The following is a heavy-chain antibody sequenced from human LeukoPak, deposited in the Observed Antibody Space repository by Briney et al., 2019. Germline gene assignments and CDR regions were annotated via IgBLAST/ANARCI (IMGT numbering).Heavy chain of an antibody. D-gene: IGHD2-15*01. CDR1: GGSISSSSYY. CDR3: ARLLGYCSGGSCYANWFDP. J-gene: IGHJ5*02. V-gene: IGHV4-39*01. CDR2: IYYSGST. Sequence: PSETLSLTCTVSGGSISSSSYYWGWTRQPPGKGLEWIGSIYYSGSTYYNPSLKSRVTISVDTSKNQFSLKLTSVTAADTAVYYCARLLGYCSGGSCYANWFDPWGQGTLVTVSS.